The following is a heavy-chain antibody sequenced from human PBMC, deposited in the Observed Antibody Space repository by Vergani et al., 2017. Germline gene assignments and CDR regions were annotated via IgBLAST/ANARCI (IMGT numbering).Heavy chain of an antibody. V-gene: IGHV3-49*04. Sequence: EVQLVESGGGLEQPGRSLRLSCRASGFTFTDYGISWVRQAPGKGREGVGFVRNKEDGGTPEHAASVKGRFTISRDDSKAIAYLQMNSLKTEDTAVYYCTTGFPGSSWSTYWGQGTLVTVSS. D-gene: IGHD6-13*01. J-gene: IGHJ4*01. CDR2: VRNKEDGGTP. CDR3: TTGFPGSSWSTY. CDR1: GFTFTDYG.